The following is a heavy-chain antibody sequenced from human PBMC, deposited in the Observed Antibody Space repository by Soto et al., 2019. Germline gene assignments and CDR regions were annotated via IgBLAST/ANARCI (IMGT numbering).Heavy chain of an antibody. CDR2: ISQSGGDT. Sequence: GGSLRLSCTASGFAFSNFGMSWVRQAPGKGLEWVSGISQSGGDTYYADSVKGRFTISRDNSKNTLYLQMSSLRGDDTAIYYCASNSMTHDYWGQGTLVTVSS. CDR1: GFAFSNFG. CDR3: ASNSMTHDY. V-gene: IGHV3-23*01. J-gene: IGHJ4*02. D-gene: IGHD3-22*01.